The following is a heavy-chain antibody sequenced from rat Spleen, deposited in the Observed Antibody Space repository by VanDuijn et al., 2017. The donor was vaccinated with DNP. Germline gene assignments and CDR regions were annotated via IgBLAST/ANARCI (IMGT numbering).Heavy chain of an antibody. CDR2: ISYDGGST. V-gene: IGHV5-22*01. CDR3: VRPVYYDGSYPHY. CDR1: GFTFSDYY. J-gene: IGHJ2*01. D-gene: IGHD1-12*02. Sequence: EVQLVESGGDLVQPGRSLKLSCAASGFTFSDYYMAWVRQAPTKGLEWVAYISYDGGSTNYGDSVKGRFTISRDNAKSTLYLQMNSLRSEDMATYYCVRPVYYDGSYPHYWGQGVMVTVSS.